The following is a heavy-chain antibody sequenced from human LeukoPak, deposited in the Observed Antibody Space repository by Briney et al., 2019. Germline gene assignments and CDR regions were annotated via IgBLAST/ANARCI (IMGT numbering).Heavy chain of an antibody. CDR2: ISSTSLTI. D-gene: IGHD2-21*02. V-gene: IGHV3-48*02. J-gene: IGHJ4*02. Sequence: GGSLRLSCAASGFTFSTYNMNWVRQAPGKGLEWVSYISSTSLTIYYADSVKGRFTISRDNAKNSLFPQMNSLRDEDTAVYYCVRDRGLLYYFDYWGQGTLVTVSS. CDR3: VRDRGLLYYFDY. CDR1: GFTFSTYN.